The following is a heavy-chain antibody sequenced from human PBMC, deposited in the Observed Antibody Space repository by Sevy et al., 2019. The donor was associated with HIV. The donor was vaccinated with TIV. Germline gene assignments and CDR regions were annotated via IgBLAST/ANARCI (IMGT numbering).Heavy chain of an antibody. CDR3: AKGDRTFYGMDV. CDR1: GFIFGTYA. J-gene: IGHJ6*02. CDR2: ISGSGGST. V-gene: IGHV3-23*01. Sequence: GGSLRLSCAASGFIFGTYAMSWVRQAPGKGLEWVSAISGSGGSTYYADSLKGRFTISRDNSKKKLYLQMNSLRAEDTAVYYCAKGDRTFYGMDVCGQGTTVTVSS.